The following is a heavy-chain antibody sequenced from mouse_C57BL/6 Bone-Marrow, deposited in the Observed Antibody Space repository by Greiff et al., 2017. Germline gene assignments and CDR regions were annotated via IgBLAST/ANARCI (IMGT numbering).Heavy chain of an antibody. V-gene: IGHV14-4*01. CDR1: GFNIKDDY. D-gene: IGHD2-2*01. CDR3: RTLVNSFVVDY. J-gene: IGHJ2*01. Sequence: VQLQQSGAELMRPGASVKLSCTASGFNIKDDYMHWVKQRPEHGLEWIGWIVPENGDTEYASKFQGKATITADTSSNTAYLQLSRLTAEDTAVYDCRTLVNSFVVDYWGQGTTLTVSS. CDR2: IVPENGDT.